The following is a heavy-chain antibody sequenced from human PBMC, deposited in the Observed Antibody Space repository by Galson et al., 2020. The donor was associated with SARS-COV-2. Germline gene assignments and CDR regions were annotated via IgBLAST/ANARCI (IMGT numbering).Heavy chain of an antibody. D-gene: IGHD3-22*01. Sequence: GGSLRLSCAASGFRFSSFGIHWVRQAPGKGLEWVALISHDVINKYYADSVKGRFTIDRDNFKNTLYLHMNSLRVEDTAVYYCAKDSREYYYETDNYYTPRRGYYYGMDLWGQGTTVTVAS. J-gene: IGHJ6*02. CDR2: ISHDVINK. CDR1: GFRFSSFG. CDR3: AKDSREYYYETDNYYTPRRGYYYGMDL. V-gene: IGHV3-30*18.